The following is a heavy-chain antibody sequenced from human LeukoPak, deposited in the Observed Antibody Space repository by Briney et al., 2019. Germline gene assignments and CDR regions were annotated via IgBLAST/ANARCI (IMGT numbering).Heavy chain of an antibody. V-gene: IGHV4-61*02. J-gene: IGHJ5*02. CDR1: GGSISSGSYY. Sequence: PSETLSLTCTVSGGSISSGSYYWSWIRQPAGQGLEYIGRMYTSGSTNYNPSLKSRVTISVDTSKNQFSLKLSSVTAADTAVYYCARSWTELIQGWFDPWGQGTLVTVSS. D-gene: IGHD1-7*01. CDR2: MYTSGST. CDR3: ARSWTELIQGWFDP.